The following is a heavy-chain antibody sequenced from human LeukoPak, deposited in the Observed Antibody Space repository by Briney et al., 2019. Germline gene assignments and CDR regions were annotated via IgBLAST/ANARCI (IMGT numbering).Heavy chain of an antibody. D-gene: IGHD3-10*01. CDR3: ARQDASGSYIIFDY. CDR2: IYPGDSDT. V-gene: IGHV5-51*01. Sequence: GESLKISCKGSGYRFIDFWIAWVRQMPGKGLEWMGMIYPGDSDTKYSPTFQGQVTMSADKSINTAFLQWSSLKASDTAMYYCARQDASGSYIIFDYWGQGTLVTVSS. J-gene: IGHJ4*02. CDR1: GYRFIDFW.